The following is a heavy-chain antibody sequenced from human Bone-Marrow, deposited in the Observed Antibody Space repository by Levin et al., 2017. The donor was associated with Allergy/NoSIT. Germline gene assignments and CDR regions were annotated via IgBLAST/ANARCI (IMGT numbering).Heavy chain of an antibody. J-gene: IGHJ4*02. CDR2: ISGSGGST. V-gene: IGHV3-23*01. CDR1: GFIFSSFA. CDR3: AKVGHGTVVGHDYFGY. Sequence: GGSLRLSCAASGFIFSSFAINWVRQAPGKGLEWVSAISGSGGSTYYADSVKGRFTISRDNSKSTLFLQMNSLRAEDTAVYYCAKVGHGTVVGHDYFGYWGQGTLVTVS. D-gene: IGHD6-19*01.